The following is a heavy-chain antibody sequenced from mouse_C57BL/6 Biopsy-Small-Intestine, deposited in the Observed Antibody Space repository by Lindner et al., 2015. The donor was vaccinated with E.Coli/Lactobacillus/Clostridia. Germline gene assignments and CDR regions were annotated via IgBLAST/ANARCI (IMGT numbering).Heavy chain of an antibody. J-gene: IGHJ3*01. CDR1: GYTFTSYW. V-gene: IGHV1-7*01. D-gene: IGHD1-1*01. CDR3: ARGDYYGISSY. CDR2: INPSSGYT. Sequence: VQLQESGAELAKPGASVKLSCKASGYTFTSYWMHWVKQRPGQGLEWFGYINPSSGYTQYSQKFKDKATLTTDKSSSTAHIQLSSLTYEDSAVYYCARGDYYGISSYWGQGTLVTVSA.